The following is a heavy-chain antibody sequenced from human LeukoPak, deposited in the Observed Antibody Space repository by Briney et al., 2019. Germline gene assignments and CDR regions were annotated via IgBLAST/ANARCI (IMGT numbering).Heavy chain of an antibody. CDR3: ARGALFYDFWSGYYPFDY. D-gene: IGHD3-3*01. J-gene: IGHJ4*02. V-gene: IGHV4-34*01. Sequence: SETLSLTCAVYGGSFSGYYWSWLRQPPGKGLEWIGEINHSGSTNYNPSLKSRVTISVDTSKNQFSLKLSSVTAADTAVYYCARGALFYDFWSGYYPFDYWGQGTLVTVSS. CDR1: GGSFSGYY. CDR2: INHSGST.